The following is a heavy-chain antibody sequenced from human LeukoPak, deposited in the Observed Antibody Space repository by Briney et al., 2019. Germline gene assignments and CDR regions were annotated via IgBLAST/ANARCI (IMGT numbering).Heavy chain of an antibody. D-gene: IGHD6-19*01. V-gene: IGHV3-7*01. CDR1: GFTFSHYS. Sequence: GGSLRLSCAGSGFTFSHYSMSWVRQAPGKGLEWVANIKQDGSHKNYADSVKGRFTISRDNAKNSLYLQMNSLRAEDTAVYYCARETPDSSGWDWGQGTLATVSS. J-gene: IGHJ4*02. CDR3: ARETPDSSGWD. CDR2: IKQDGSHK.